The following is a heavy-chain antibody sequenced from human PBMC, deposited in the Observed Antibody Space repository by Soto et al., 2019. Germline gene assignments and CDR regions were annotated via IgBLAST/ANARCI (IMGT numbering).Heavy chain of an antibody. CDR1: GFTFSSYS. J-gene: IGHJ4*02. V-gene: IGHV3-21*04. Sequence: GGSLRLSCAASGFTFSSYSMNWVRQAPGKGLEWVSSISSSSSYIYYADSVKGRFTISRDNAKNSLYLQMNSLRAEDTAVYYCASNSYGYIFYDHWGQGTLVTVSS. CDR3: ASNSYGYIFYDH. D-gene: IGHD5-18*01. CDR2: ISSSSSYI.